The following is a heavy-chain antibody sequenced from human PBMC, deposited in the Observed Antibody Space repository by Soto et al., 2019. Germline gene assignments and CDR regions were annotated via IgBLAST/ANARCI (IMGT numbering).Heavy chain of an antibody. CDR3: ARVRSADGDYGYYYYGMDV. Sequence: ASVKVSCKASGGTFSSYAISWVRQAPGQGLEWMGGIIPIFGTANYAQKFQGRVTITADESTSTAYMELSSLRSEDTAVYYCARVRSADGDYGYYYYGMDVWGQGTTVTVSS. D-gene: IGHD4-17*01. V-gene: IGHV1-69*13. CDR1: GGTFSSYA. J-gene: IGHJ6*02. CDR2: IIPIFGTA.